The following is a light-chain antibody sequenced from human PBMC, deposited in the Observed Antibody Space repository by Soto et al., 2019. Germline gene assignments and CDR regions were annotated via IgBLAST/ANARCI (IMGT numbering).Light chain of an antibody. CDR1: SGSVSTLYY. J-gene: IGLJ3*02. Sequence: QAVVTQEPSFSVSPGGTVTLTCGLSSGSVSTLYYPTWFQQIPGQAPRTLIYRTTTRSSGVPDRFSGSILGTKAALTITGAQADDESDYYCMLYMGGGFNWVFGGGTQLTVL. CDR2: RTT. CDR3: MLYMGGGFNWV. V-gene: IGLV8-61*01.